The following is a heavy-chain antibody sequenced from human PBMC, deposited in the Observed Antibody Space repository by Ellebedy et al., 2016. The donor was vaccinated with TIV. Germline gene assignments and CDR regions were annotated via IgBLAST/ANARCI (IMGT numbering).Heavy chain of an antibody. Sequence: GESLKISCAASGFTVSSNFMTWVRQAPGKGLEWVSVIYGGGTIRYAASVKGRFTISRDNSKNTVDLQMNSLRAEDTAVYYCAANRYYYDSSGYYPYYWYFDLWGRGTLVTVSS. V-gene: IGHV3-53*01. CDR2: IYGGGTI. CDR1: GFTVSSNF. CDR3: AANRYYYDSSGYYPYYWYFDL. J-gene: IGHJ2*01. D-gene: IGHD3-22*01.